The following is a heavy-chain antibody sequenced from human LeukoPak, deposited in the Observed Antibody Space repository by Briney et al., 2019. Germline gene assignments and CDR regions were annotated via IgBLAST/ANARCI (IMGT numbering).Heavy chain of an antibody. CDR2: IDWDDDK. D-gene: IGHD3-22*01. J-gene: IGHJ4*02. CDR1: GSSLSTSGMC. V-gene: IGHV2-70*11. CDR3: ARISARVDSSGYPDY. Sequence: SGPALVKPTQTLTLTCTFSGSSLSTSGMCVSWIRQPPAKALEWLARIDWDDDKYYNTFLKTSPTVSKDTSKNQVVLTMTNMDPVDTATYYCARISARVDSSGYPDYWGQGTLVTVSS.